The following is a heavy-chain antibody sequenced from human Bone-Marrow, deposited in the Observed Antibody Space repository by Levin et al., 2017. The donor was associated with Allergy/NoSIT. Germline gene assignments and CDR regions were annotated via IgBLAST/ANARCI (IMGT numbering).Heavy chain of an antibody. D-gene: IGHD5-12*01. CDR2: ISSSSSTI. J-gene: IGHJ3*02. Sequence: GESLKISCAASGFTFSSYSMNWVRQAPGKGLEWVSYISSSSSTIYYADSVKGRFTISRDNAKNSLYLQMNSLRDEDTAVYYCARELRFAFDIWGQGTMVTVS. CDR3: ARELRFAFDI. V-gene: IGHV3-48*02. CDR1: GFTFSSYS.